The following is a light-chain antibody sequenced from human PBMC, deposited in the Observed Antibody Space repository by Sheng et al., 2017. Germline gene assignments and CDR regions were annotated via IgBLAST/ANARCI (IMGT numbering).Light chain of an antibody. CDR3: QQYGGSLT. CDR2: GAS. CDR1: QSVSSN. Sequence: IVLTQSPATLSVSPGERATLSCRASQSVSSNLAWYQQKPGQAPRLLIYGASSRATGIPDRFSGSGSGTDFTLTISRLEPEDFAVYYCQQYGGSLTFGGGTKVEIK. V-gene: IGKV3-20*01. J-gene: IGKJ4*01.